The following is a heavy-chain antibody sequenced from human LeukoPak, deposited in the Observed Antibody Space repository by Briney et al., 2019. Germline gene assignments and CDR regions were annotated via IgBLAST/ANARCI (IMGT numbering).Heavy chain of an antibody. D-gene: IGHD3-22*01. Sequence: GGSLRLSCAASEFTFSSYAMSWVRQAPGKGLEWISTIGGSGGITYYADSMKGRFTISRDNSKNSLHLQMNGLRAEDTAVYYCAKDGDQYYHSSGYYGHFAYWGQGTLVTVSS. J-gene: IGHJ4*02. V-gene: IGHV3-23*01. CDR2: IGGSGGIT. CDR3: AKDGDQYYHSSGYYGHFAY. CDR1: EFTFSSYA.